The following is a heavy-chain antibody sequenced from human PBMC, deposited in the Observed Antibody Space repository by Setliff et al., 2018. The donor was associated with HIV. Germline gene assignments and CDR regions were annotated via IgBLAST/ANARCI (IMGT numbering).Heavy chain of an antibody. CDR3: ARCRTYFDWLLYGDY. J-gene: IGHJ4*02. Sequence: SEPLSLTCDVYGGSFSGYYWSWIRQSPGKGLEWIGEINHSESTNYNPSVKSRVTISIDTSKNQFSLKLSSVTAADTAVYYCARCRTYFDWLLYGDYWGQGTLVTVSS. CDR1: GGSFSGYY. V-gene: IGHV4-34*01. CDR2: INHSEST. D-gene: IGHD3-9*01.